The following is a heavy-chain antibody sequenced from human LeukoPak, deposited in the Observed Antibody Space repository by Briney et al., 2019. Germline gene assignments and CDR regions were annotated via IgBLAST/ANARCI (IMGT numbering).Heavy chain of an antibody. CDR1: GFALSTYS. CDR3: AREGGDGRGWFGY. Sequence: GGSLRLCCAASGFALSTYSMTWVRQAPGKGLEWVAYISGSSSIINYADSLKGRFTVSRDNARNSLYLQMNSLRDEDTAVYYCAREGGDGRGWFGYWGQGALVTVSS. J-gene: IGHJ4*02. V-gene: IGHV3-48*02. CDR2: ISGSSSII. D-gene: IGHD6-19*01.